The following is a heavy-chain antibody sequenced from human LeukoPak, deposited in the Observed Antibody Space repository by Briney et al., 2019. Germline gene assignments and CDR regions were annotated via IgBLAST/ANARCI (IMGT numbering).Heavy chain of an antibody. Sequence: PSETLSLTCTVSGGXISNYYCNWIRQPPGKGLEWIGYIYYSGSTNCNPSVKSRVAMSVDTSKKQFSLKLSSLTAADTAVSYCARGGTAVIAPYAFDIWGQGTMVTVSS. CDR3: ARGGTAVIAPYAFDI. V-gene: IGHV4-59*01. D-gene: IGHD4-23*01. CDR2: IYYSGST. J-gene: IGHJ3*02. CDR1: GGXISNYY.